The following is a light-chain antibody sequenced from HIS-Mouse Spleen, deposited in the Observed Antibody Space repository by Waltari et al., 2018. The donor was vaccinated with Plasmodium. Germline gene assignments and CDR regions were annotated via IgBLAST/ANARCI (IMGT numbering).Light chain of an antibody. CDR1: QSISNY. CDR3: QQSHT. J-gene: IGKJ2*01. CDR2: AAS. Sequence: DIQMTQSPSSLSASVGDRVTITCRASQSISNYLNWYQQKPGKAPKLLIYAASSLQSGVPSRFSGSGSGTDFTLTINSLQPEDFATYYCQQSHTFGQGTKLEIK. V-gene: IGKV1-39*01.